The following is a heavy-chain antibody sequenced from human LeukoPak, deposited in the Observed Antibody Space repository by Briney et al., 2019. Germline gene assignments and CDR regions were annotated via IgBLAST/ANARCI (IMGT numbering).Heavy chain of an antibody. V-gene: IGHV1-18*01. CDR1: GYTFTSYG. J-gene: IGHJ4*02. CDR3: ARGWGDYGDYFFGY. CDR2: ISAYNGNT. D-gene: IGHD4-17*01. Sequence: GASVKVFCKASGYTFTSYGISWVRQAPGQGLEWMGWISAYNGNTNYAQKLQGRVTMTTDTSTSTAYMELRSLRSDDTAVYYCARGWGDYGDYFFGYWGQGTLVTVSS.